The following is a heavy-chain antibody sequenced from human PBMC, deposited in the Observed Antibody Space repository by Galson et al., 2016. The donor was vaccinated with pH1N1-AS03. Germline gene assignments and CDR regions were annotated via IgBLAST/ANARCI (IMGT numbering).Heavy chain of an antibody. D-gene: IGHD4-17*01. CDR3: ASRPGYYGP. CDR2: ISSSGATT. CDR1: GFTFSSYE. V-gene: IGHV3-48*03. J-gene: IGHJ5*02. Sequence: SLRLSCAASGFTFSSYEMNWVRQAPGKGLEWVSYISSSGATTNYADSVKGRFTISRDNAENSLYLQMNSLRAEDTAVYYCASRPGYYGPWGQGTLVTVSS.